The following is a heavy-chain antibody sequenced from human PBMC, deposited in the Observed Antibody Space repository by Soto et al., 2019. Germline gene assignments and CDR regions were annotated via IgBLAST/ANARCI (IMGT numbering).Heavy chain of an antibody. J-gene: IGHJ3*02. CDR3: ARGYRSGGSGYGGFDI. V-gene: IGHV3-13*01. CDR2: IDIGGDT. D-gene: IGHD2-15*01. Sequence: EVQLVESGGGLVQPGGSLRLSCGASGFTFSWYDIHWVRQVAGKGLEWVSVIDIGGDTYYPGSVKGRFTISRENAKNSSYLQMNSLRAGDTAVYFCARGYRSGGSGYGGFDIWGQGTMVTVSS. CDR1: GFTFSWYD.